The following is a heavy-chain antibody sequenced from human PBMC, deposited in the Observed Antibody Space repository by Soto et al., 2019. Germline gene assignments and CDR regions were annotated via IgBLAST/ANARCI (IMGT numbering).Heavy chain of an antibody. D-gene: IGHD1-26*01. J-gene: IGHJ2*01. CDR1: GFTFNTYG. V-gene: IGHV3-30*03. CDR3: ARSPQPTRGIHWYFDL. CDR2: ISYDGINK. Sequence: GGSLRLSCVASGFTFNTYGMHWVRQAPGKGLEWVAAISYDGINKYYVDSVEGRFTISRDNSKNTLYVQMNSLRAEDTALYYCARSPQPTRGIHWYFDLWGRGILVTVSS.